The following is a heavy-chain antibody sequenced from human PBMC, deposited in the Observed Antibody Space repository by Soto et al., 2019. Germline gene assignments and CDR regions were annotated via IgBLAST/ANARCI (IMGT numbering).Heavy chain of an antibody. J-gene: IGHJ4*02. V-gene: IGHV1-18*01. CDR1: GYAFTSYD. CDR3: ARMNYDSSGYYYFDY. Sequence: GASVKVSCKASGYAFTSYDINWVRQAPGQGLEWMGWISAYNGNTNYAQKLQGRVTMTTDTSTSTAYMELRSLRSDDTAVYYCARMNYDSSGYYYFDYWGQGTLVTVSS. CDR2: ISAYNGNT. D-gene: IGHD3-22*01.